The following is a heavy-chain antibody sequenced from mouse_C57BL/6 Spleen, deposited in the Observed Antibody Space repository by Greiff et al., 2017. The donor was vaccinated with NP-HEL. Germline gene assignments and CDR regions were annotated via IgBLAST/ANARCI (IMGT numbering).Heavy chain of an antibody. V-gene: IGHV1-64*01. CDR1: GYTFTSYW. J-gene: IGHJ3*01. CDR2: IHPNSGST. CDR3: ARSRYDEYAWFGD. D-gene: IGHD3-1*01. Sequence: QVQLQQPGAELVKPGASVKLSCKASGYTFTSYWMHWVKQRPGQGLEWIGMIHPNSGSTNYNEKFKSKATLTVDKSSSTAYMQLSSLTSEDSAVYYGARSRYDEYAWFGDGGQGTLVTVSA.